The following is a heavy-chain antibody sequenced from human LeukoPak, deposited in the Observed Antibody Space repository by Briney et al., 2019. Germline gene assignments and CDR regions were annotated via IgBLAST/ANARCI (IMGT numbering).Heavy chain of an antibody. CDR1: GYTFTSYD. J-gene: IGHJ6*03. V-gene: IGHV1-8*03. D-gene: IGHD1-14*01. Sequence: GASVKVSCKASGYTFTSYDINWVRQATGQGLEWMGWMNPNSGNTGYAQKFQGRVTITRNTSISTAYMELSSLRSEDTAVYYCARVTRSPEYYYYYYMDVWGKGTTVTVSS. CDR2: MNPNSGNT. CDR3: ARVTRSPEYYYYYYMDV.